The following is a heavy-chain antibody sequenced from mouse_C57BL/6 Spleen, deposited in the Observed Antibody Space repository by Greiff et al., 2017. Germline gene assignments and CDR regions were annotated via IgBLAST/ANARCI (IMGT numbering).Heavy chain of an antibody. CDR2: IYPGSGST. Sequence: QVQLQQPGAELVKPGASVKMSCKASGYTFTSSWITWVKQRPGQGLEWIGDIYPGSGSTNYNEKFKSKATLTVDTSSSTAYMQLSSLTSEDSAVYYCARRDSFYAMDYWGQGTSVTVSS. CDR1: GYTFTSSW. D-gene: IGHD2-12*01. V-gene: IGHV1-55*01. CDR3: ARRDSFYAMDY. J-gene: IGHJ4*01.